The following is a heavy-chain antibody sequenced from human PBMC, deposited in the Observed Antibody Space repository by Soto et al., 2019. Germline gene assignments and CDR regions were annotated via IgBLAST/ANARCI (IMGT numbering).Heavy chain of an antibody. CDR1: GYDFTNYG. V-gene: IGHV1-18*01. Sequence: QVRLVQSGAEVKKPGASVKVSCKTYGYDFTNYGINWVRQAPGQGLECVGWISAYNGNIVYAQNFRGRATLTTDTSTGSAYMELRSLRSDDTAVYFCARGHDISTGWRLTFWGQGTLVTVSS. J-gene: IGHJ4*02. D-gene: IGHD3-9*01. CDR2: ISAYNGNI. CDR3: ARGHDISTGWRLTF.